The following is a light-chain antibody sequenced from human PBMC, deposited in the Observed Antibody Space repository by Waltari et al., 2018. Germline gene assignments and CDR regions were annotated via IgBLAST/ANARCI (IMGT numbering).Light chain of an antibody. Sequence: EIVLTQSPASLSLSPGESASLSCRASQSVNTYLAWYQQKPGQPPRLLIYDGSTRATGVPARFVGSGSGTDFTRTITRLEPEDFAVYYCQERSNWPGGSFGGGTKVETK. CDR2: DGS. J-gene: IGKJ4*01. CDR3: QERSNWPGGS. V-gene: IGKV3-11*01. CDR1: QSVNTY.